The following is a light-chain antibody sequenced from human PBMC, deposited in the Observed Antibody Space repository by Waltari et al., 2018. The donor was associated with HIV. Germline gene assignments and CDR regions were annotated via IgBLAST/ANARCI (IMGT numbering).Light chain of an antibody. J-gene: IGKJ2*01. Sequence: AIQLTQSPSSLSASVGDSVTITCRASQVNRNDLAWYQQKPGRPPKLLIYDASTLEGGVPSRFSGSCSGTDFNLTISSLQAEDSATYYCQQFRTYPRTFGQGATLEI. CDR1: QVNRND. CDR3: QQFRTYPRT. V-gene: IGKV1-13*02. CDR2: DAS.